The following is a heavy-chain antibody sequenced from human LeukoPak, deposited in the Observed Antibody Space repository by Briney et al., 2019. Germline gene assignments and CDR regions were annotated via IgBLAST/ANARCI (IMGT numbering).Heavy chain of an antibody. J-gene: IGHJ5*02. CDR3: ARLNPKYYYDSSGYSQNWFDP. V-gene: IGHV5-51*01. CDR2: IYPGDSDT. D-gene: IGHD3-22*01. Sequence: GESLKISCKGSGYRFTSYWIGWVRQMPGKGLEWMGIIYPGDSDTRYSPSFQGQVTISAEKSISTAHLQWSSLKASDTAMFYCARLNPKYYYDSSGYSQNWFDPWGQGNLVTVSS. CDR1: GYRFTSYW.